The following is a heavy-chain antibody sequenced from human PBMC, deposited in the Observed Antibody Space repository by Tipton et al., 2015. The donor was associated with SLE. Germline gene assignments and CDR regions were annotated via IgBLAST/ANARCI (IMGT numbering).Heavy chain of an antibody. CDR1: GFMFRNYA. Sequence: SLRLSCGASGFMFRNYAMSWVRQAPGKGLEWVSLIDGGYNTYYADSVRARFTIPKDISKNTMFLQMYNLSPEDTAVYYCARGPRLDNPYYYYMDVWGKGTTVSVSS. V-gene: IGHV3-66*02. CDR2: IDGGYNT. CDR3: ARGPRLDNPYYYYMDV. D-gene: IGHD6-19*01. J-gene: IGHJ6*03.